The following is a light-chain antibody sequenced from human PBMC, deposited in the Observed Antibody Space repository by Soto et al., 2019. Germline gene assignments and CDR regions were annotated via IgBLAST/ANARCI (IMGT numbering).Light chain of an antibody. CDR2: SAS. CDR1: QSVSSD. V-gene: IGKV3-15*01. J-gene: IGKJ1*01. Sequence: EIVMTQSPATLSVSPGERATLSCRASQSVSSDLAWYHQKPGQAPRLLIYSASTRATGIPARFSGSGSGTEFTLTINSLQSEDFAVYYCQQYNNWPRTFGQGTKXEIK. CDR3: QQYNNWPRT.